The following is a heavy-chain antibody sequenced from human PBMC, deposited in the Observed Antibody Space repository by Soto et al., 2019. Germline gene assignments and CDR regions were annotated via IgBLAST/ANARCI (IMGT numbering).Heavy chain of an antibody. V-gene: IGHV1-3*01. D-gene: IGHD2-15*01. CDR2: INAGNGNT. Sequence: ASVKVSCKASGYTFTSYAMHWVRQAPGQRLEWMGWINAGNGNTKYSQKFQGRVTITRDTSASTAYMELSSLRSEDTAVYYCASPGYCSGGSCYRDAFDIWGQGIMVTV. J-gene: IGHJ3*02. CDR1: GYTFTSYA. CDR3: ASPGYCSGGSCYRDAFDI.